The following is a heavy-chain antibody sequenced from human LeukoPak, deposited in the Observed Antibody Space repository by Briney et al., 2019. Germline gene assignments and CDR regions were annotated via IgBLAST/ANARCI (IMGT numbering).Heavy chain of an antibody. Sequence: PSETLSLTCTVSGGSISSYYWSWIRQPAGKGLEWIGRISTGGSTNYNPSLKSRVTMSVDTSNNQFSLKLSSVTAADTAVYYCARVSHYYDSSGYYYVRAFDIWGRGTMVTVSS. CDR1: GGSISSYY. J-gene: IGHJ3*02. D-gene: IGHD3-22*01. CDR3: ARVSHYYDSSGYYYVRAFDI. V-gene: IGHV4-4*07. CDR2: ISTGGST.